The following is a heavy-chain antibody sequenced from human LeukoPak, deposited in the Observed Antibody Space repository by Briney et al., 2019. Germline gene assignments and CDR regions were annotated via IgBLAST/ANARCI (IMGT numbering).Heavy chain of an antibody. V-gene: IGHV3-15*01. J-gene: IGHJ4*02. Sequence: GGSLRLSCAASGFTFSNAWMSWVRQAPGKGLEWVGRIKSKTDGGTIDYAAPVKGRFTISRDDSKHTLYLQMNSLKTEDTAVYYCTTEIPRDDFRSGYYTYDYWGQGTLVTVSS. CDR1: GFTFSNAW. D-gene: IGHD3-3*01. CDR3: TTEIPRDDFRSGYYTYDY. CDR2: IKSKTDGGTI.